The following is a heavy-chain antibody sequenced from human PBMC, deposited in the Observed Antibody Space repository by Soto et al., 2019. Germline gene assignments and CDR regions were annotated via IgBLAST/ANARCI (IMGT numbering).Heavy chain of an antibody. D-gene: IGHD2-2*02. V-gene: IGHV3-23*01. CDR2: ISGSGGST. CDR3: AQHPATPRLYYYYYMDV. CDR1: GFTFSSYA. Sequence: GGSLRLSCAASGFTFSSYAMSWVRQAPGKGLEWVSAISGSGGSTYYADSVKGRFTISRDNSKNTLYLQMNSLRAEDTAVYYCAQHPATPRLYYYYYMDVWGKGTTVTVSS. J-gene: IGHJ6*03.